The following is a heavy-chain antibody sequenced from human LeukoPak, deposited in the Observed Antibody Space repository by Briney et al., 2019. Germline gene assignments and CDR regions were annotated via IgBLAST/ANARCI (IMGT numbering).Heavy chain of an antibody. CDR3: AKWGYYYDSSGYYYVPYFDY. V-gene: IGHV3-23*01. D-gene: IGHD3-22*01. J-gene: IGHJ4*02. CDR2: ISGSGGST. Sequence: GGSLRLSCAASGFTFSSYAMSWVCQAPGKGLEWVSAISGSGGSTYYADSVKGRFTISRDNSKNTLYLQMNSLRAEDTAVYYCAKWGYYYDSSGYYYVPYFDYWGQGTLVTVSS. CDR1: GFTFSSYA.